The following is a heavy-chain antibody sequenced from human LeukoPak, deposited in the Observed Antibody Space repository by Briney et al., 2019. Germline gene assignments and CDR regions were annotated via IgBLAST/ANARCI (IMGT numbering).Heavy chain of an antibody. D-gene: IGHD3-9*01. J-gene: IGHJ4*02. CDR1: GYTFTSYG. CDR3: ARDGGDDILTGYWAYFDY. CDR2: ISAYNGNT. Sequence: ASVKVSCKASGYTFTSYGISWVRQAPGQGLEWMGWISAYNGNTNYARKLQGRVTMTTDTSTSTAYMEPRSLRSDDTAVYYCARDGGDDILTGYWAYFDYWGQGTLVTVSS. V-gene: IGHV1-18*04.